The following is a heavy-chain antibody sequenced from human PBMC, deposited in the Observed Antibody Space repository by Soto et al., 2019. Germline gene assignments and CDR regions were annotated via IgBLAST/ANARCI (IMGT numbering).Heavy chain of an antibody. V-gene: IGHV3-23*01. CDR1: GFSFGSFA. CDR2: ISAGGVTT. Sequence: GGSLRLSCAASGFSFGSFAMSWVRQAPRKGLEWVSAISAGGVTTYYTDSVKGRYTSSRDNSKNTLFLQMNSLRVEDTAVYYCVKATQDTTYFDYWGQGTLVTVSS. CDR3: VKATQDTTYFDY. D-gene: IGHD1-1*01. J-gene: IGHJ4*02.